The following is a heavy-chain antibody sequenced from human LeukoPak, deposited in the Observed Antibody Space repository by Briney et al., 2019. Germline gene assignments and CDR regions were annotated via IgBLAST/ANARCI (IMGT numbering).Heavy chain of an antibody. J-gene: IGHJ4*02. D-gene: IGHD2-2*01. CDR1: GFTVSSNY. Sequence: PGGSLRLSCAASGFTVSSNYMSWVRQAPGKGLEVIYSGGSTYYADSVKGRFTISRDNSKNTLYLQMNSLRAEDTAVYYCARSSIVTGYCSSTSCPYYFDSWGQGTLVTVSS. CDR3: ARSSIVTGYCSSTSCPYYFDS. V-gene: IGHV3-66*01. CDR2: IYSGGST.